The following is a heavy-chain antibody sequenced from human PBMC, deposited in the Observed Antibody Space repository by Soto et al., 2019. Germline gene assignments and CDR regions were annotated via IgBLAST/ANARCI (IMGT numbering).Heavy chain of an antibody. Sequence: EVQLVESGGGLVQPGGSLRLSCAASGFTFSSYSMNWVRQAPGQGLEWVSYISSSSSTIYYADSVKVRFTISIDNAKNSLDLQMNSLRDEDTAVYYCARMGEEIRGPTYYFDYWGQGTLVTVSS. J-gene: IGHJ4*02. V-gene: IGHV3-48*02. CDR2: ISSSSSTI. CDR3: ARMGEEIRGPTYYFDY. D-gene: IGHD3-10*01. CDR1: GFTFSSYS.